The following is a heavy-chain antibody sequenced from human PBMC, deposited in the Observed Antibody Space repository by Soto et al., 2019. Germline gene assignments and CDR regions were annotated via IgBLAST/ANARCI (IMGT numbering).Heavy chain of an antibody. V-gene: IGHV3-30*18. CDR3: AKDGTIGAADYFFGF. J-gene: IGHJ4*02. CDR1: GFTFSNYA. D-gene: IGHD6-13*01. Sequence: QVQLVESGGGVVQPGRSLKLSCAASGFTFSNYAIHWVRQAPGKGLEWVAVIASDGKDKRYVDSAKGRFTISRDNSKNTVYLQMDSLRGEDTAVYYCAKDGTIGAADYFFGFWGQGSLVTVSS. CDR2: IASDGKDK.